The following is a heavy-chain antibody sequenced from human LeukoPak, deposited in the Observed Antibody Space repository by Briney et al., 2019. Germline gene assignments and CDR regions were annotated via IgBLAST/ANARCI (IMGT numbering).Heavy chain of an antibody. Sequence: PGGSLRLSCAASGFTFSSYWMSWVRQAPGKGLEGGANIKQEGSEKYYVDSVKGRFTISRDNAKNSLYLQMNSLRAEDTALYYCAKNPHGHWSIPNFDYWGQGTLVTVSS. V-gene: IGHV3-7*03. CDR1: GFTFSSYW. J-gene: IGHJ4*02. CDR3: AKNPHGHWSIPNFDY. CDR2: IKQEGSEK.